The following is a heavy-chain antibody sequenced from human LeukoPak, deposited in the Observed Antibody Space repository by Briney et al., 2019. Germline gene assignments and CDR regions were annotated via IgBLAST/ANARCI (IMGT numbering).Heavy chain of an antibody. CDR2: IYYSGST. V-gene: IGHV4-39*01. CDR3: AKRGRASGSSGWHNWFDP. J-gene: IGHJ5*02. Sequence: SETLSLTCTVAGGSISSSTYYWGWIRQPPGKGLEWIGSIYYSGSTYYNPSLKSRVTISVDTSKNQFSLRLSSVTAADTAVYYCAKRGRASGSSGWHNWFDPWGQGTLVTVFS. CDR1: GGSISSSTYY. D-gene: IGHD6-19*01.